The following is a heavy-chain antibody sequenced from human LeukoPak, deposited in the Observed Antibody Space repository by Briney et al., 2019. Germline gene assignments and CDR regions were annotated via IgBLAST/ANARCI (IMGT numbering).Heavy chain of an antibody. CDR1: GFTFSSYE. Sequence: GGSLRLSCAASGFTFSSYEMNWVRQAPGKGLEWASYISSSGSTIYYADSVKGRFTISRDNSKNTLSLQMNSLRVEDTAVYYCVRDKLVGPSRLDHWGQGTLVTVSS. CDR2: ISSSGSTI. V-gene: IGHV3-48*03. J-gene: IGHJ4*02. CDR3: VRDKLVGPSRLDH. D-gene: IGHD1-26*01.